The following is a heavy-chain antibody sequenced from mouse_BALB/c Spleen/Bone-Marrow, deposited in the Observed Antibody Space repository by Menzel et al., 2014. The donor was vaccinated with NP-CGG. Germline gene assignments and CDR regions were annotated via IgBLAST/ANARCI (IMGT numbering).Heavy chain of an antibody. Sequence: EVQLVESGGGLVKPGGSLKLSCAASGFTFSDYYMYWVRQTPEKRLEWVATISDGGSYTYYPDSVKGRFTISRDNAKNNLCLQMNSLKSEDTAMYYCARVVTTATLYWYFDVWGAGTTVTVSS. CDR2: ISDGGSYT. CDR3: ARVVTTATLYWYFDV. D-gene: IGHD1-2*01. J-gene: IGHJ1*01. V-gene: IGHV5-4*02. CDR1: GFTFSDYY.